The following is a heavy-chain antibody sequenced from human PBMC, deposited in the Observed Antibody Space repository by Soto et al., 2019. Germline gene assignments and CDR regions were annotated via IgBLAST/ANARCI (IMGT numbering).Heavy chain of an antibody. V-gene: IGHV3-21*01. J-gene: IGHJ6*02. CDR1: GFTFSSYS. D-gene: IGHD6-6*01. CDR3: ARDLLEYSSTLNYGMDV. CDR2: ISSSSSYI. Sequence: GGSLRLSCAASGFTFSSYSMNWVRQAPGKGLEWVSSISSSSSYIYYADSVKGRFTISKDNAKNSLYLQMNSLRAEDTAVYYCARDLLEYSSTLNYGMDVWGQGTTVTVSS.